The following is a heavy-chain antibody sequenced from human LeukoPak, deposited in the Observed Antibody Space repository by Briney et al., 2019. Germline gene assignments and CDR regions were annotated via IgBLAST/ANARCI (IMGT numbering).Heavy chain of an antibody. CDR1: GYTFTTYE. V-gene: IGHV1-8*03. J-gene: IGHJ4*02. CDR2: MNPNSGNT. CDR3: ARGASRSFDY. Sequence: ASVKVSCKASGYTFTTYEIHWVRQASGQGLEWMGWMNPNSGNTGYAQKFQGRVTFTRDTSMTTAYMDLSSLRAGGTAMYYCARGASRSFDYWGQGSLVTVSS.